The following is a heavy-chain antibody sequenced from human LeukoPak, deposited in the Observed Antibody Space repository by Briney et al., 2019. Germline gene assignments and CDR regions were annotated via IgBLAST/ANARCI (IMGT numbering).Heavy chain of an antibody. Sequence: GGSLRLSCAASGFTFSSYAMHWVRQAPGKGLEYVSSISSNGGSTYYANSVKGRFTISRDNSKNTLYLQMVSLRADDTAVYYCARERTPKPYYGSGDYDRYFENWGQGTLVTVSS. D-gene: IGHD3-10*01. V-gene: IGHV3-64*01. CDR1: GFTFSSYA. CDR2: ISSNGGST. CDR3: ARERTPKPYYGSGDYDRYFEN. J-gene: IGHJ4*02.